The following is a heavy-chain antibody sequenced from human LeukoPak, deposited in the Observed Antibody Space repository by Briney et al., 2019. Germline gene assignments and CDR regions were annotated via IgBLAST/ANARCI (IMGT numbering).Heavy chain of an antibody. Sequence: PGGSLSLSCVASGFTFSNYWMHWGRQGPRRGLVCVSRINLDGSTTTYADSVKGRFTISRDNAKNTLYLQMNSLRAEDTALYYCARDKTVSALRRDYMDVWGKGTTVTVSS. J-gene: IGHJ6*03. CDR2: INLDGSTT. CDR1: GFTFSNYW. V-gene: IGHV3-74*01. CDR3: ARDKTVSALRRDYMDV. D-gene: IGHD4-17*01.